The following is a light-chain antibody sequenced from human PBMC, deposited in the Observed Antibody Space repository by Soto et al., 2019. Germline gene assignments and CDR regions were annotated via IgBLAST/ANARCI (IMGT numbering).Light chain of an antibody. CDR1: QSIRSY. J-gene: IGKJ2*01. Sequence: DIQMTQSPSSLSASVGDRVTITCRASQSIRSYLNWYQQNPGKAPKLLIYAASSLQSGVPSRFSGSGSGTDFTLTTSSLQPEDFAAYYCQQGYGTLRRTFGQGTKLEIK. CDR3: QQGYGTLRRT. CDR2: AAS. V-gene: IGKV1-39*01.